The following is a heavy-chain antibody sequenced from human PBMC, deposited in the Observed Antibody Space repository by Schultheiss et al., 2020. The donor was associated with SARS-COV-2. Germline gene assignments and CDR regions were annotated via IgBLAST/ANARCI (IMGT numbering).Heavy chain of an antibody. CDR2: IWYDGSNK. CDR3: ARDGDSGWGSY. CDR1: GFTFSSYA. Sequence: GESLKISCAASGFTFSSYAMHWVRQAPGKGLEWVAVIWYDGSNKYYADSVKGRFTISRENAKNSLYLQMNSLRAEDTAVYYCARDGDSGWGSYWGQGTLVTVSS. V-gene: IGHV3-33*08. D-gene: IGHD6-19*01. J-gene: IGHJ4*02.